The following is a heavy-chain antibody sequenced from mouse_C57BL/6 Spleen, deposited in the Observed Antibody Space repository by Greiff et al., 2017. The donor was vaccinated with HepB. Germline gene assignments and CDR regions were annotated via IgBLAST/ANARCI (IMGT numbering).Heavy chain of an antibody. CDR2: IYPGDGDT. CDR1: GYAFSSSW. Sequence: VQLQQSGPELVKPGASVKISCKASGYAFSSSWMNWVKQRPGKGLEWIGRIYPGDGDTNYNGKFKGKATLTADKSSSTAYMQLSSLTSEDSAVYFCARRGGTVVANYFDYWGQGTTLTVSS. CDR3: ARRGGTVVANYFDY. V-gene: IGHV1-82*01. D-gene: IGHD1-1*01. J-gene: IGHJ2*01.